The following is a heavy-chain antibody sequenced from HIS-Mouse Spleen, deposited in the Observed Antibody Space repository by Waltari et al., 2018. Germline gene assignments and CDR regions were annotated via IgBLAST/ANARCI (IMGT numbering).Heavy chain of an antibody. V-gene: IGHV5-51*03. J-gene: IGHJ1*01. CDR1: GYSFTSSW. D-gene: IGHD6-13*01. CDR2: IYPGDSDT. CDR3: ARLRYSSSWLEYFQH. Sequence: EVQLVQSGAEVKKPGESLKISCKGSGYSFTSSWIGWVRQMPGEGLEWMGIIYPGDSDTRYSPSFQGQVTISADKSISTAYLQWSSLKASDTAMYYCARLRYSSSWLEYFQHWGQGTLVTVSS.